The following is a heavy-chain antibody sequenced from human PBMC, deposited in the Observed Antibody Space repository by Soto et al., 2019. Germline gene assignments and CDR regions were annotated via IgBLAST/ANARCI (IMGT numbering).Heavy chain of an antibody. J-gene: IGHJ6*02. D-gene: IGHD4-17*01. CDR1: GFTFSSYA. V-gene: IGHV3-23*01. Sequence: EVQLLESGGGLVQPGGSLRLSCAASGFTFSSYAMSWVRQAPGKGLEWVSAISGSGGSTYYADSVKGRFTISRDNSKNTLYRQMNRLRAEDKAVYYCAKARLNDYGDYVPYYYYYGMDVWGQGTTVTASS. CDR3: AKARLNDYGDYVPYYYYYGMDV. CDR2: ISGSGGST.